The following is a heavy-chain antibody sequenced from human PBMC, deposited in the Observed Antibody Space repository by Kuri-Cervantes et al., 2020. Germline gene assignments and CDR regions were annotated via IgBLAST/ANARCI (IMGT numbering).Heavy chain of an antibody. D-gene: IGHD6-19*01. CDR2: IPHVGSDQ. J-gene: IGHJ4*02. Sequence: GESLKISCAASGFTFSTFGMHWVRQAPGKGLGWVALIPHVGSDQYYVDSVKGRFTISRDNSKNTVYLQMNSLRAEDTAVYYCAKGPPRCSGCQKGYFDYWGQGTLVTVSS. V-gene: IGHV3-30*18. CDR3: AKGPPRCSGCQKGYFDY. CDR1: GFTFSTFG.